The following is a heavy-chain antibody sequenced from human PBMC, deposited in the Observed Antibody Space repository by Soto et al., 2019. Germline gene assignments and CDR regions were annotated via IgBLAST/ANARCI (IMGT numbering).Heavy chain of an antibody. V-gene: IGHV3-11*01. Sequence: GGSLRLSCAASGFTFSDHYMSWIRQAPGKGLEWVSYISSSGSTIYYADSVKGRFTISRDNAKNSLYLQMNSLRAEDTAVYYCARDSSSWYPRANDAFDIWGQGTMVTVSS. D-gene: IGHD6-13*01. CDR1: GFTFSDHY. CDR2: ISSSGSTI. CDR3: ARDSSSWYPRANDAFDI. J-gene: IGHJ3*02.